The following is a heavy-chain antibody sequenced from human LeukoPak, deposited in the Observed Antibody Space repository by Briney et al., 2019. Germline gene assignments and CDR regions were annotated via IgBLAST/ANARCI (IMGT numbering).Heavy chain of an antibody. CDR2: IYYSGST. V-gene: IGHV4-31*03. CDR1: GGSISSGGYY. CDR3: ARDARRSGYDLGLFDY. D-gene: IGHD5-12*01. Sequence: SETLSLTCTVSGGSISSGGYYWSWIRQHPGKGLEWIGYIYYSGSTYYNPSLKSRVTISVDTSKNQFSLKLSSVTATDTAVYYCARDARRSGYDLGLFDYWGQGTLVTVS. J-gene: IGHJ4*02.